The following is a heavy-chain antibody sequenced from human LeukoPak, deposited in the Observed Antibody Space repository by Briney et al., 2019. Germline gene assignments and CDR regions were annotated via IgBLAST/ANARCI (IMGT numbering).Heavy chain of an antibody. CDR3: ARGVPGYSSGWYGTDYYYYMDV. D-gene: IGHD6-19*01. CDR1: GGSISSYY. V-gene: IGHV4-59*01. CDR2: IYYSGST. J-gene: IGHJ6*03. Sequence: PLETLSLTCTVSGGSISSYYWSWIRQPPGKGLEWIGYIYYSGSTNYNPSLKSRVTISVDTSKNQFSLKLSSVTAADTAVYYCARGVPGYSSGWYGTDYYYYMDVWGKGTTVTVSS.